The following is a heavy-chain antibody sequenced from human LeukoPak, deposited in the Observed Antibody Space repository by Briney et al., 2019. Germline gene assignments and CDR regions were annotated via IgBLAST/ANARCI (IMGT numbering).Heavy chain of an antibody. CDR2: IYTSGST. Sequence: SETLSLTCTVSGGSISSYYWSWIRQPAGKGLEWIGRIYTSGSTNYNPSLKSRVTMSVDTSKNQFSLKLSSVTAADTAVYYCARGIRFLEWLSYDAFDIWGQGTMVTVSS. J-gene: IGHJ3*02. V-gene: IGHV4-4*07. CDR3: ARGIRFLEWLSYDAFDI. CDR1: GGSISSYY. D-gene: IGHD3-3*01.